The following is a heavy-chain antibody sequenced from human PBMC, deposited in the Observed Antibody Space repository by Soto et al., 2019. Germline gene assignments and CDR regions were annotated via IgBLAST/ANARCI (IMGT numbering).Heavy chain of an antibody. CDR2: IYYSGST. CDR3: ARPTRWNSEDYYYYYGMGV. V-gene: IGHV4-39*01. D-gene: IGHD1-1*01. Sequence: SETMRLTCTVSGGSISSSSYYWGWIRQPPGKGLEWIGSIYYSGSTYYNPSLKSRVTISVDTSKNQFSLKLCPVTAADTAVYYCARPTRWNSEDYYYYYGMGVWGQRSTVTVSS. CDR1: GGSISSSSYY. J-gene: IGHJ6*02.